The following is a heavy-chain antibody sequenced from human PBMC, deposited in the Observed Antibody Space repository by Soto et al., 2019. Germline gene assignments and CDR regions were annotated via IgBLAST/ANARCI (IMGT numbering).Heavy chain of an antibody. V-gene: IGHV3-23*01. CDR3: ARGPITQTSFIDH. CDR2: ISGSGSTI. Sequence: PGESLRLSCAASGFTFSSYAVSWVRQAPGKGPEWISSISGSGSTIYYADSVKGRFTISRDNSKNTLYLQMSSLRSDDTAVYFCARGPITQTSFIDHWGQGTLVTVSS. CDR1: GFTFSSYA. J-gene: IGHJ4*02. D-gene: IGHD1-20*01.